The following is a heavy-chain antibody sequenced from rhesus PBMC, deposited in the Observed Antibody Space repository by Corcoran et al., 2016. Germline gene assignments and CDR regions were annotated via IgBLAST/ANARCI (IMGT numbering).Heavy chain of an antibody. CDR1: GGATRDYYL. CDR2: IYGGSGST. V-gene: IGHV4-143*01. D-gene: IGHD3-34*01. CDR3: ARGGGWGDLYNSLDV. J-gene: IGHJ5-2*02. Sequence: QVQLQESGPGLVKASEPLPLTCAASGGATRDYYLESWIRQPPGQGLGWIGQIYGGSGSTYYNPSLKSRVTVSKDASKNQFSLKLSSVTAADTAVYYCARGGGWGDLYNSLDVWGRGVLVTVSS.